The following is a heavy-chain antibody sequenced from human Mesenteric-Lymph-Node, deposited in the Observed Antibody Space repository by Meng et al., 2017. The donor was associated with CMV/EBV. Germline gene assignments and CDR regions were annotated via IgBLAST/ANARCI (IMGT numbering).Heavy chain of an antibody. V-gene: IGHV4-31*02. Sequence: SMSSGGYYWNWIRQHPGKGLEWIGYIYYSGSAFYNPSLKSRVSISVATSKNQFTLKLSFVAAADTAVYYCAGDRLGKTAAGKYYFDSWGQGTLVTVSS. J-gene: IGHJ4*02. CDR2: IYYSGSA. CDR1: SMSSGGYY. D-gene: IGHD6-13*01. CDR3: AGDRLGKTAAGKYYFDS.